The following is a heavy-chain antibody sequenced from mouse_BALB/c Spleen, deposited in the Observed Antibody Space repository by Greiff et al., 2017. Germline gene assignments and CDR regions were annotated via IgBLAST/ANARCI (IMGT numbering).Heavy chain of an antibody. CDR1: GFSLTSYG. V-gene: IGHV2-4-1*01. CDR2: IWSGGST. J-gene: IGHJ2*01. CDR3: ARNLDYYGSSRDYFDY. Sequence: QVQLQQSGPGLVQPSQSLSITCTVSGFSLTSYGVHWVRQSPGKGLEWLGVIWSGGSTDYNAAFISRLSISKDNSKSQVFFKMNSLQADDTAIYYCARNLDYYGSSRDYFDYWGQGTTLTVSS. D-gene: IGHD1-1*01.